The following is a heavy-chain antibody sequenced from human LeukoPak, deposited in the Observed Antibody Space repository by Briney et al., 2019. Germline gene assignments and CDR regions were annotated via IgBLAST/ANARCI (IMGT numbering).Heavy chain of an antibody. Sequence: GGSLRLSCAASGFTFDDYTMHWVRQAPGKGLEWVSLISWDGGSTYYADSVKGRFTISRDNSKNSLYLQMNSLRAEDTAVYYCASHRRAEYFQHWGQGTLVTVSS. CDR2: ISWDGGST. V-gene: IGHV3-43*01. CDR1: GFTFDDYT. J-gene: IGHJ1*01. CDR3: ASHRRAEYFQH.